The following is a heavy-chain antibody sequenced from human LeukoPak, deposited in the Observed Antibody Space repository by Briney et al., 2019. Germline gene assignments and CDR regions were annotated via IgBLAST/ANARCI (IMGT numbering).Heavy chain of an antibody. Sequence: SETLSLTCTVSGGSISSYYWSWIRQPPGKGLEWIGYIYYSGSTNYNPSLKSRVTISVDTSKNQFSLKLSSVTAADTAVYYCARGAYYYGSGSWRHIDYWGQGTLVTVSS. J-gene: IGHJ4*02. CDR2: IYYSGST. V-gene: IGHV4-59*01. D-gene: IGHD3-10*01. CDR1: GGSISSYY. CDR3: ARGAYYYGSGSWRHIDY.